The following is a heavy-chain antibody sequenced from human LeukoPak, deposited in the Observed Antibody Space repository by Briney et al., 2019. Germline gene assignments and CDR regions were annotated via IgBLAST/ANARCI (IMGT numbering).Heavy chain of an antibody. J-gene: IGHJ4*02. Sequence: PGGSLKLSCAASGFTVSSNYMSWVRQAPGKGLEWVSVIYSGGSTYYADSVKGRFTISRDNSKNTLYLQMNSLRAEDTAVYYCARERFLEWGYFDYWGQGTLVTVSS. CDR2: IYSGGST. D-gene: IGHD3-3*01. V-gene: IGHV3-66*02. CDR3: ARERFLEWGYFDY. CDR1: GFTVSSNY.